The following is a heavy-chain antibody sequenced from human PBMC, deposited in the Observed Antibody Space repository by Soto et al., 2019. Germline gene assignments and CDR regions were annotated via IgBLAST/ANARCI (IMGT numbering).Heavy chain of an antibody. Sequence: SETLSLTCAVYGGSFSGYYWSWIRQPPGKGLEWIGEINHSGSTNYNPSLKSRVTISVDTSKNQFSLKLSSVTAADTAVYYCAALGPSNNQLHVDYYYYMAVRAKGTTVPVSS. CDR2: INHSGST. V-gene: IGHV4-34*01. J-gene: IGHJ6*03. D-gene: IGHD1-26*01. CDR1: GGSFSGYY. CDR3: AALGPSNNQLHVDYYYYMAV.